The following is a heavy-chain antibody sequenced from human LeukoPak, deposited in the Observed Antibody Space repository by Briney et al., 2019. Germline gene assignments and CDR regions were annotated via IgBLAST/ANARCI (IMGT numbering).Heavy chain of an antibody. CDR1: GGSISGYY. CDR2: VYTSGST. D-gene: IGHD1-7*01. V-gene: IGHV4-4*07. CDR3: ARLITGTTTAFDI. J-gene: IGHJ3*02. Sequence: SETLSLTCSVSGGSISGYYWTWIRQPAGKGLECIGRVYTSGSTHYNPSLKTRLTMSVDTPKNQFSLKLSSVTAADTAVYYCARLITGTTTAFDIWGQGTMVTVSS.